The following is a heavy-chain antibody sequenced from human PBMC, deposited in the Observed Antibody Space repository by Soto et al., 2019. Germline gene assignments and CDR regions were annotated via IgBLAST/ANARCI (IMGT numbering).Heavy chain of an antibody. J-gene: IGHJ4*02. CDR1: GYTFTGYY. CDR2: INPNSGGT. D-gene: IGHD4-17*01. CDR3: ARDFYGDYDYFDY. Sequence: GASVKVSCKACGYTFTGYYMHWVRQAPGQGLEWMGWINPNSGGTNYAQKFQGWVTMTRDTSISTAYMELSRLRSDDTAVYYCARDFYGDYDYFDYWGQGTLVTVSS. V-gene: IGHV1-2*04.